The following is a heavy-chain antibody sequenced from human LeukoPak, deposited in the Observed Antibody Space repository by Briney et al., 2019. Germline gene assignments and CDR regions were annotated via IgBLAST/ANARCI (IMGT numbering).Heavy chain of an antibody. J-gene: IGHJ4*02. V-gene: IGHV3-74*01. Sequence: GGSLRLSCAASGFTFSNYWMHWVRQAPGKGLGWVSRINSDGSSRNYADSVKGRFTISRDNAKNTLYLQMNSLRAEDTAVYYCASASSHRIAAGGDYWGQGTLVTVSS. CDR3: ASASSHRIAAGGDY. CDR2: INSDGSSR. CDR1: GFTFSNYW. D-gene: IGHD6-13*01.